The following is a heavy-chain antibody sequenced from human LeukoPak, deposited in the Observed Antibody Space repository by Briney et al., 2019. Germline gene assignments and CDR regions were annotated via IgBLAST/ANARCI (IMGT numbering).Heavy chain of an antibody. CDR3: AKDLTYSSYVPCFDY. CDR1: GFTFSSYA. J-gene: IGHJ4*02. V-gene: IGHV3-23*01. D-gene: IGHD5-12*01. CDR2: ISGSGGST. Sequence: GGSLRLSCAASGFTFSSYAMSWVRQAPGKGLEWVSAISGSGGSTYYADSVKGRFTISRDNSKNTLYLQMNSLRAEDTAVYYCAKDLTYSSYVPCFDYWGQGTLVTVSS.